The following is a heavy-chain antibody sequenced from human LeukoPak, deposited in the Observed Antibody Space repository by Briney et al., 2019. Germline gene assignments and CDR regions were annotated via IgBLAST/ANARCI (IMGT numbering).Heavy chain of an antibody. CDR1: GYTLTELS. D-gene: IGHD3-10*01. Sequence: VASVKVSCKVSGYTLTELSMHWVRQAPGKGLEWMGGFDPEDGETIYAQKFQGRVTMTEDTSTDTAYMELSSLRSEDTAVYYCARSVRIGGSGSYTYWGQGTLVTASS. J-gene: IGHJ4*02. CDR2: FDPEDGET. CDR3: ARSVRIGGSGSYTY. V-gene: IGHV1-24*01.